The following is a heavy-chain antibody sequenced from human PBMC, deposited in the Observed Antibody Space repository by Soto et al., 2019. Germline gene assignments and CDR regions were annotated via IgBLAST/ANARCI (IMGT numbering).Heavy chain of an antibody. Sequence: GGSLRLSCAASGFTFRSHGMHWVRQAPGRGLEWVAAIWYDGSHKYYVDSVKGRFTISRDNSENMLYLQMNSLRVEDTAVYYCARDGVDGDHDAFDIWGQGTTVTVSS. CDR2: IWYDGSHK. V-gene: IGHV3-33*01. J-gene: IGHJ3*02. CDR3: ARDGVDGDHDAFDI. D-gene: IGHD4-17*01. CDR1: GFTFRSHG.